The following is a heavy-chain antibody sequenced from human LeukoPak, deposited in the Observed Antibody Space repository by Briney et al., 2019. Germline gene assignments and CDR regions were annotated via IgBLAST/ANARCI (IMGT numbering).Heavy chain of an antibody. D-gene: IGHD3-22*01. V-gene: IGHV3-21*01. CDR3: ARDLLYYYDSSATDY. Sequence: GGSLRLSCAASGFTFSSYSMNWVRQAPGKGLEWVSSISSSSSYIYYADSVKGRFTISRDNAKNSLYLQMNSQRAEDTAVYYCARDLLYYYDSSATDYWGQGTLVTVSS. CDR1: GFTFSSYS. CDR2: ISSSSSYI. J-gene: IGHJ4*02.